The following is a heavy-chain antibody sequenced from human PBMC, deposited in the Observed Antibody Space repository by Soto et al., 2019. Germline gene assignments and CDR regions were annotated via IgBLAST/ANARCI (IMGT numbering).Heavy chain of an antibody. D-gene: IGHD2-8*01. CDR2: ISGYNGDT. V-gene: IGHV1-18*01. CDR3: AKNGQPPYYYYGLDV. J-gene: IGHJ6*02. CDR1: GYTFTRYG. Sequence: SVKVSCKASGYTFTRYGISWVRQAPGQGLEWMGWISGYNGDTTYAQKFQGRVTMTIDTSTSTAYMELRSLTSDDTAVYYCAKNGQPPYYYYGLDVWGQGTKVTVSS.